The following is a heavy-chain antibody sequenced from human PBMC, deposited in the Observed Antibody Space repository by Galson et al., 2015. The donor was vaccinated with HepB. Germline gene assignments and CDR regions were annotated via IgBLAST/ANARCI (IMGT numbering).Heavy chain of an antibody. Sequence: SLRLSCAASGFTFSSYSMNWVRQAPGKGLEWVSSISSSSSYIYYADSVKGRFTISRDNAKNSLYLQMNSLRAEDTAVYYCARDPNPSYYDSSGYYSWPYYYYYMDVWGKGTTVTVSS. CDR1: GFTFSSYS. CDR3: ARDPNPSYYDSSGYYSWPYYYYYMDV. D-gene: IGHD3-22*01. J-gene: IGHJ6*03. V-gene: IGHV3-21*01. CDR2: ISSSSSYI.